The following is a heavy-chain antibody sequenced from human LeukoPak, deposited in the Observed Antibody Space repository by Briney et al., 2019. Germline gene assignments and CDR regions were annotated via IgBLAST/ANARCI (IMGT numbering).Heavy chain of an antibody. J-gene: IGHJ3*02. CDR1: GGSISSYY. Sequence: PSETLSLTCTVSGGSISSYYWSWIRQPPGKGLEWIGYIYYSGSTNYNPSLKSRVTISVDTSKNQFSLKLSSVTAADTAVYYCARIADIAAAGTEAFDIWGQGTMVTVSS. V-gene: IGHV4-59*01. CDR3: ARIADIAAAGTEAFDI. D-gene: IGHD6-13*01. CDR2: IYYSGST.